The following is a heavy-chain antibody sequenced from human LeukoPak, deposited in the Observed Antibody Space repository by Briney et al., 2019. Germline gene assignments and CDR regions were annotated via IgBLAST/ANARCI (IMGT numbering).Heavy chain of an antibody. J-gene: IGHJ3*02. Sequence: GGSLRLSCAASGFTFSDYYMSWIRQAPGKGLEWVSYISSSGSTIYYADSVKGRFTISRDNAKNSLYLQMNSLRAEDTAVYYCARAYSSGWWDAFDIWGQGTMATVSS. CDR2: ISSSGSTI. CDR3: ARAYSSGWWDAFDI. D-gene: IGHD6-19*01. V-gene: IGHV3-11*01. CDR1: GFTFSDYY.